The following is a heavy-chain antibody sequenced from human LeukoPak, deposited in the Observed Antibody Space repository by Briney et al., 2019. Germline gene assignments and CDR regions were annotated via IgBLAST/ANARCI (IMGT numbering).Heavy chain of an antibody. J-gene: IGHJ4*02. Sequence: GGSLRLSCAGSGFIFSTYEMNWVRQVPGKGLEWVANIKEDGSEKYYGDSVKGRFTISRDNAKNSLYLQMNSLRAEDTAVYYCARDSSGYQWGQGTLVTVSS. D-gene: IGHD3-22*01. CDR2: IKEDGSEK. V-gene: IGHV3-7*01. CDR3: ARDSSGYQ. CDR1: GFIFSTYE.